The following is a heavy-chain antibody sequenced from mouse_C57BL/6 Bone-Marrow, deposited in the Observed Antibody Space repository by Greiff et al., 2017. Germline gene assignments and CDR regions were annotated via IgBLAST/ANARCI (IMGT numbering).Heavy chain of an antibody. CDR3: ARAGSCGSSPLAY. Sequence: QVQLQQSGAELVKPGASVKLSCKASGYTFTSYWITWVKQRPGQGLEWIGDILPGSGSTNYNEKFKSKVTLTVDTSSNTSYMQLSSLTSEDSAVYYCARAGSCGSSPLAYWGQGTLVTVSA. CDR1: GYTFTSYW. CDR2: ILPGSGST. D-gene: IGHD1-1*01. V-gene: IGHV1-55*01. J-gene: IGHJ3*01.